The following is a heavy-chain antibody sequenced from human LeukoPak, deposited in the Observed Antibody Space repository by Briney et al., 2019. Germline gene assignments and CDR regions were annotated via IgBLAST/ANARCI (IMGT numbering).Heavy chain of an antibody. D-gene: IGHD3-3*01. Sequence: GGSLRLSCAASGFTFSGYAMHWVRQAPGKGLEWVAVISYDGSNKYYADSVKGRFAISRDNSKNTLYLQMNSLRAEDTAVYYCARVNYDFWSGYNNLDYWGQGTLVTVSS. CDR2: ISYDGSNK. J-gene: IGHJ4*02. V-gene: IGHV3-30*09. CDR3: ARVNYDFWSGYNNLDY. CDR1: GFTFSGYA.